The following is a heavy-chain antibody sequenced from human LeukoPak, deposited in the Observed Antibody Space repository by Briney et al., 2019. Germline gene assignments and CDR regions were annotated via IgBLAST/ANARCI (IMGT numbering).Heavy chain of an antibody. J-gene: IGHJ4*02. CDR3: ARGGAYYYGSGSLSFDY. CDR2: IYASGIT. V-gene: IGHV4-4*07. CDR1: GGSISSYY. Sequence: SETLSLTCTVSGGSISSYYWSWIRQPAGKGLEWIGRIYASGITNYHPSLKSRVATSVDTSKNQFSLRLSSVTAADTAVYYCARGGAYYYGSGSLSFDYWGQGTLVTVSS. D-gene: IGHD3-10*01.